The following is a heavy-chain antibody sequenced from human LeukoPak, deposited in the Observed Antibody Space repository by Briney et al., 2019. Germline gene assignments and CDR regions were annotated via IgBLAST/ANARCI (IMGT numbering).Heavy chain of an antibody. CDR1: GYTFTSYY. Sequence: GASVKVSCKASGYTFTSYYMHWVRQAPGRGLEWMGIINPSGGSTTYAQKFQGRVTMTRDTSTSTVYMELSSLRSDDTAVYYCARACAVFGGDCYPKGMDVWGQGTTVTVSS. V-gene: IGHV1-46*01. D-gene: IGHD2-21*02. CDR2: INPSGGST. J-gene: IGHJ6*02. CDR3: ARACAVFGGDCYPKGMDV.